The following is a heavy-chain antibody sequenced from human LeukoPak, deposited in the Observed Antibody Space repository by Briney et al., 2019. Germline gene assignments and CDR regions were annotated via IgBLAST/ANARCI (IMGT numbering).Heavy chain of an antibody. Sequence: VASVKVSCNASRGTFSSYAISWVRQAPGQGLEWMGRIIPIFGTANYAQKFQGRVTITTDESTSTAYMELSSLRSEDTAVYYCARGFDSYGPFDYWGQGTLVTVSS. CDR3: ARGFDSYGPFDY. CDR1: RGTFSSYA. CDR2: IIPIFGTA. J-gene: IGHJ4*02. V-gene: IGHV1-69*05. D-gene: IGHD5-18*01.